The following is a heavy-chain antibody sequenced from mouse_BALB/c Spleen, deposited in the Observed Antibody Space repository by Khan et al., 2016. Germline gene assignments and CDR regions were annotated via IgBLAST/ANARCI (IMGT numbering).Heavy chain of an antibody. CDR1: GFNIKDTY. J-gene: IGHJ3*01. CDR3: AQIYDGYYGFAY. D-gene: IGHD2-3*01. CDR2: IDPANGNT. Sequence: EVKLEVSGAELVKPGASVKLSCTASGFNIKDTYMHWVKQRPEQGLEWIGRIDPANGNTKYDPKFQGKATITADTSSNTAYLQRSSLTSEDTAVYYCAQIYDGYYGFAYWGQGTLVTVSA. V-gene: IGHV14-3*02.